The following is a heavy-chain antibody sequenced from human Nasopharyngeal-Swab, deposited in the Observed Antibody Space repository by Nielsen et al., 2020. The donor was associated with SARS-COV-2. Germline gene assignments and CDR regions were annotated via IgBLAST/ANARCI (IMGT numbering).Heavy chain of an antibody. CDR2: IYPSDSET. Sequence: KVSCKGSGYTFTSNWIGWVHHMPGKGLEWMGFIYPSDSETTYSPSFQGQVIISVDKSIATAYLQWNSLKASDSGIYYCALSSSSSGAYFAWGQGTLVTVSS. J-gene: IGHJ5*02. CDR3: ALSSSSSGAYFA. CDR1: GYTFTSNW. D-gene: IGHD2/OR15-2a*01. V-gene: IGHV5-51*07.